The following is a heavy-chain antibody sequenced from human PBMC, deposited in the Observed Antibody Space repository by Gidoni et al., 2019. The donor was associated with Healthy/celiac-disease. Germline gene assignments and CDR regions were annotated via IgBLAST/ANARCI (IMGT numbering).Heavy chain of an antibody. CDR3: ARDLGRLRSWYHNWFDP. CDR1: GFTFSPSW. CDR2: INSDGSST. D-gene: IGHD6-13*01. V-gene: IGHV3-74*01. J-gene: IGHJ5*02. Sequence: EVQLVDSGGGLVQPWGSLRLSCAASGFTFSPSWMHWVRQDPGKGLVWVSRINSDGSSTSYADSVKGRFTISRDNAKNTLYLQMNSLRAEDTAVYYCARDLGRLRSWYHNWFDPWGQGTLVTVSS.